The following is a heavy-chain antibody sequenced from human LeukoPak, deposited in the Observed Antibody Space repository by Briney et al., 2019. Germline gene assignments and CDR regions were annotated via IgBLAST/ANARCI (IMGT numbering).Heavy chain of an antibody. CDR3: ARVGSRGYSYAPLDY. J-gene: IGHJ4*02. V-gene: IGHV4-38-2*02. D-gene: IGHD5-18*01. CDR1: GYSITSGYY. CDR2: IYHSGST. Sequence: SETLSLTCTVSGYSITSGYYWGWIRQPPGKGLEWIGSIYHSGSTFYNPSLKSRVTISVDPSKNQFSLKLSSVTAADTAVYYCARVGSRGYSYAPLDYWGQGTLVTVSS.